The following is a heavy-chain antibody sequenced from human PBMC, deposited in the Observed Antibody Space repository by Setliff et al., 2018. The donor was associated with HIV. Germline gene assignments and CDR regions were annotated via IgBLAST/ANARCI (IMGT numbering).Heavy chain of an antibody. Sequence: GGSLRLSCAASGFTFSRYGMHWVRQAPGKGLEWVSSISSSSSYIYYADSLKGRFTISRDSSKSMLYLQMNSLRVEDTAIYCARDKRYDSSGRATGDFWGQGTLVTVSS. D-gene: IGHD3-22*01. CDR3: ARDKRYDSSGRATGDF. CDR2: ISSSSSYI. V-gene: IGHV3-21*04. J-gene: IGHJ4*02. CDR1: GFTFSRYG.